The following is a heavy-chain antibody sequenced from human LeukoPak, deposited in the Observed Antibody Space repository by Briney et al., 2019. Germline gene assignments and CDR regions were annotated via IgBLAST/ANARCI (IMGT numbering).Heavy chain of an antibody. J-gene: IGHJ5*02. Sequence: ASVKVSCKASCYTFTNYGISWVRQAPGQGLEWMGWISIYNGNTDYAQKLRGRVTMTTDTSTSTAYMELRSLRSDDTAVYYCARITYDFWSGYYMPDDPWGQGTLVTVSS. D-gene: IGHD3-3*01. CDR2: ISIYNGNT. CDR3: ARITYDFWSGYYMPDDP. V-gene: IGHV1-18*01. CDR1: CYTFTNYG.